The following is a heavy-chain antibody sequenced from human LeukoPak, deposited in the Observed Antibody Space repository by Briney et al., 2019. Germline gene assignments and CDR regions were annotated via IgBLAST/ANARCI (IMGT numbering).Heavy chain of an antibody. Sequence: KPSETLSLTCTVSGGSISSYYWSWIRQPAGKGLGWIGRIYTSGSTNYNPALKSRVTMSVDTSKNQFSLKLSSVTAADTAVYYCARDHSSSWYSLPGYWGQGTLVTVSS. D-gene: IGHD6-13*01. CDR2: IYTSGST. J-gene: IGHJ4*02. CDR1: GGSISSYY. V-gene: IGHV4-4*07. CDR3: ARDHSSSWYSLPGY.